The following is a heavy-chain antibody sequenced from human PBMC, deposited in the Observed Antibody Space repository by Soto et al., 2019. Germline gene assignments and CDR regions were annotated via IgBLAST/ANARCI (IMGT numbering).Heavy chain of an antibody. CDR1: VFSVSNNY. CDR3: ARGGGVAVRPHYYYYGMDV. Sequence: EVQLVESGGGLIQPGGSLRLSCVASVFSVSNNYMSWVRRAPGKGLEWVSVIYSDGSTYYADSVKGRFTISRDNSRNTVYLQTNSLRAEDTAVYYCARGGGVAVRPHYYYYGMDVWGQGTTVTVSS. CDR2: IYSDGST. V-gene: IGHV3-53*01. D-gene: IGHD6-6*01. J-gene: IGHJ6*02.